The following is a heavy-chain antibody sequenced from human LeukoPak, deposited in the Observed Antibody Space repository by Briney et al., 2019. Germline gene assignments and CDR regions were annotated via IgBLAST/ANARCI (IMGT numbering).Heavy chain of an antibody. J-gene: IGHJ4*02. CDR2: IYTSGST. CDR1: GGSISSYY. D-gene: IGHD3-22*01. Sequence: SETLSLTCTVSGGSISSYYWSWIRQPAGKGLEWIERIYTSGSTNYNPSLKSRVTMSVDTSKNQFSLKLNSVTAADTAVYYCARDTYYYDSSGYYNGRYFDYWGQGTLVTVSS. V-gene: IGHV4-4*07. CDR3: ARDTYYYDSSGYYNGRYFDY.